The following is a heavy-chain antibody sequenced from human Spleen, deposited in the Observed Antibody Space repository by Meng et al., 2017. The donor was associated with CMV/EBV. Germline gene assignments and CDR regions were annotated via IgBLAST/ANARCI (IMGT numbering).Heavy chain of an antibody. CDR2: INPSDGTT. CDR1: GYTFTTYF. Sequence: QVQLEQSGAEVKKPGASVKVSCKASGYTFTTYFIHWVRQAPGQGLEWMGIINPSDGTTYYPQKFQGRVTLTRDTSTSTVYMELTSLRSEDTAVYYCARVLVRGVMSDYWDQGTLVTVSS. CDR3: ARVLVRGVMSDY. V-gene: IGHV1-46*01. J-gene: IGHJ4*02. D-gene: IGHD3-10*01.